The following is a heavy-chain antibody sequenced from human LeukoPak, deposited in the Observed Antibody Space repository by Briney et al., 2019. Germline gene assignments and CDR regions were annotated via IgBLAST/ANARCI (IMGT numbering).Heavy chain of an antibody. V-gene: IGHV1-46*01. CDR2: ISPSGAST. J-gene: IGHJ4*02. CDR3: ATIGSITMIVEDY. CDR1: GYTFSSSY. D-gene: IGHD3-22*01. Sequence: ASVKVSCKASGYTFSSSYTHWVRQAPGQGLEWMGIISPSGASTTYAQRFQGRVTMTEDTSTDTAYMELSSLRSEDTAVYYCATIGSITMIVEDYWGQGTLVTVSS.